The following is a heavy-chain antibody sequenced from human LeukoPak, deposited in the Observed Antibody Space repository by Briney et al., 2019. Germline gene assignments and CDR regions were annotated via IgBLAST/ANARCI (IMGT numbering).Heavy chain of an antibody. CDR1: GYSISGGYY. CDR3: ARVRGDKPLDY. V-gene: IGHV4-38-2*01. D-gene: IGHD3-16*01. CDR2: IYHSGST. Sequence: PSETLSLTCAVSGYSISGGYYWGWIRQPPGKGLEYIGSIYHSGSTYYNPSLKSRLTISVDTSKNHFSLKLSSVTAADTAVYYRARVRGDKPLDYWGQGTLVTVSS. J-gene: IGHJ4*02.